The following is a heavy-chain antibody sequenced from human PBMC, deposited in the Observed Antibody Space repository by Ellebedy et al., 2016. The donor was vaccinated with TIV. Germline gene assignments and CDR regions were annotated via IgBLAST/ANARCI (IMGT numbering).Heavy chain of an antibody. V-gene: IGHV4-39*07. Sequence: MPSETLSLTCTVSGGSISSSFHYWGWIRQPPGKGLEWIGSVYYSGVTYYQPSLKSRVTISVDRSKNQFSLKLSSVTAADTAVYYCARGRIQLDYWGQGTLVTVSS. CDR2: VYYSGVT. CDR1: GGSISSSFHY. J-gene: IGHJ4*02. CDR3: ARGRIQLDY.